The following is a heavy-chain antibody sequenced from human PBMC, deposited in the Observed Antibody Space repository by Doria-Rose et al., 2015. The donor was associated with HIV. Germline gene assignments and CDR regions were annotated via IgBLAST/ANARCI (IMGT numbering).Heavy chain of an antibody. J-gene: IGHJ3*02. CDR2: INPNSRGT. CDR3: ARYAVGVVDGFDM. CDR1: ASTFIDSD. V-gene: IGHV1-2*02. D-gene: IGHD1-26*01. Sequence: QVQLQESGAEVKPPGASVGVSCRASASTFIDSDIHWVRQAPGQGLEWMGWINPNSRGTNVAQKFQGRITMTRDTSVSTAYMELSNLRSDDAAFYYCARYAVGVVDGFDMWGQGTLVSVSS.